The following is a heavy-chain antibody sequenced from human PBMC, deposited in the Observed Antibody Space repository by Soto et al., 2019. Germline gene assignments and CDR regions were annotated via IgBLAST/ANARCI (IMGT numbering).Heavy chain of an antibody. V-gene: IGHV4-30-4*01. Sequence: PSETLSLTCSVSGGSISSGDYYWSWIRQPPGKGLEWIGYVYYSGSTYYNPSLKSRVTISVDTSKNQFSLKLSSVTAADTAVYYCARENSGYNPFDYWGQGTLVTVSS. J-gene: IGHJ4*02. CDR1: GGSISSGDYY. CDR3: ARENSGYNPFDY. CDR2: VYYSGST. D-gene: IGHD5-12*01.